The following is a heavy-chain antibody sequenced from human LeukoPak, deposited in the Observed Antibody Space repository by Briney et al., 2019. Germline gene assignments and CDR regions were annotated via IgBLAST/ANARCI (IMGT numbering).Heavy chain of an antibody. CDR1: GFTFDDYA. J-gene: IGHJ4*02. CDR3: AVLGGDSSGYSDY. D-gene: IGHD3-22*01. Sequence: GGSLRLSCAVSGFTFDDYAMHWVRQAPGKGLEWVSLISWDGGSTYYADSVKGRFTISRDNSKNSLYLQMNSLRAEDTALYYCAVLGGDSSGYSDYWGQGTLVTVSS. V-gene: IGHV3-43D*03. CDR2: ISWDGGST.